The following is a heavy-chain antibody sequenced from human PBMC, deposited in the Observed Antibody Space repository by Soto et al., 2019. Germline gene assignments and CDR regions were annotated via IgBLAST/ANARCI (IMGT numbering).Heavy chain of an antibody. CDR1: VGSISSGDYY. V-gene: IGHV4-30-4*01. D-gene: IGHD3-22*01. CDR3: ARDIGSSGYSDDDAFDI. CDR2: IYYSGST. J-gene: IGHJ3*02. Sequence: PSETLSLTCTVSVGSISSGDYYWSWIRQPPGKGLEWIGYIYYSGSTYYNPSLKSRVTISVDTSKNQFSLKLSSVTAADTAVYYCARDIGSSGYSDDDAFDIWGQGTMVTVSS.